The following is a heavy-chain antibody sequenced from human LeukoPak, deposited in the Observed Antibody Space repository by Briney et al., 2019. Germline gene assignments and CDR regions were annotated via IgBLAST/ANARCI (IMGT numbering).Heavy chain of an antibody. V-gene: IGHV3-11*01. Sequence: GGSLRLSCAASGFTFSDYYMSWIRQAPGKGLEWVSDISSSGSTIYYADSVKGRFTISRDNAKNSLYLQMNSLRAEDTAVYYCARDRARVVRSAFDIWGQGTTVTVSS. CDR3: ARDRARVVRSAFDI. J-gene: IGHJ3*02. CDR1: GFTFSDYY. D-gene: IGHD2-21*01. CDR2: ISSSGSTI.